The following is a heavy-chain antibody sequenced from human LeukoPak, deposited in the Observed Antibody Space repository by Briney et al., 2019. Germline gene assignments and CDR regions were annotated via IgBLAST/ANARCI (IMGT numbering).Heavy chain of an antibody. Sequence: ASVKVSCKASGYTFTSYYMHWVRQAPGQGLEWMGIINPSGGSTSCAQKFQGRVTMTRDTSTSTVYMELSSLRSEDTAVYYCARSSGIAVAEGPYYFDYWGQGTLVTVSS. CDR3: ARSSGIAVAEGPYYFDY. CDR2: INPSGGST. D-gene: IGHD6-19*01. V-gene: IGHV1-46*01. CDR1: GYTFTSYY. J-gene: IGHJ4*02.